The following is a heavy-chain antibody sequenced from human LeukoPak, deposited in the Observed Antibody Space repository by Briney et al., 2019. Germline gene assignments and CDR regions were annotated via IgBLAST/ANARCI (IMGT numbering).Heavy chain of an antibody. J-gene: IGHJ4*02. CDR1: GGSISSGGYS. CDR2: IYHIGSS. V-gene: IGHV4-30-2*01. CDR3: ARAPLESYYIDF. Sequence: SETLSLTCAVSGGSISSGGYSWSWVRQPPGKGLEWIGYIYHIGSSCYNPSVKSRVNISLDRSKNQSSLKLSSVTAADTAVDSCARAPLESYYIDFWGQGTLVTVSS. D-gene: IGHD1-1*01.